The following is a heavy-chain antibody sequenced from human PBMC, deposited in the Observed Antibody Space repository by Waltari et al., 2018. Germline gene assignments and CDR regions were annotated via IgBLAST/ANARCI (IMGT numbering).Heavy chain of an antibody. Sequence: QVQLVESGGGVVQPGGSLRLSCAASGFTFSSSGMHWVRQAPGKGLEWVAFIRYDGSNKYYADSVKGRFTISRDNSKNTLYLQMNSLRAEDTAVYYCAQWLVGPTDYWGQGTLVTVSS. V-gene: IGHV3-30*02. J-gene: IGHJ4*02. CDR3: AQWLVGPTDY. CDR1: GFTFSSSG. CDR2: IRYDGSNK. D-gene: IGHD6-19*01.